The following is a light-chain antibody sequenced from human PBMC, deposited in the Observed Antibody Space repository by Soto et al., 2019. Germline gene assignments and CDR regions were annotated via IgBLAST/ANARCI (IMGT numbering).Light chain of an antibody. J-gene: IGKJ2*01. CDR2: EAS. Sequence: DIQMTQSPSTLSAFVGDRVTITCRTSQSISTWLAWYQQKPGKAPKLLIYEASNLESGVPSRLSGGGSGTEFTLTISSLQPDDFATYYCQHYNSYSYTFGQGTKLEIK. V-gene: IGKV1-5*03. CDR3: QHYNSYSYT. CDR1: QSISTW.